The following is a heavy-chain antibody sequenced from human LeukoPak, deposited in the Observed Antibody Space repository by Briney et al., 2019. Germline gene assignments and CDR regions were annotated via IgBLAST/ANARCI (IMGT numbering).Heavy chain of an antibody. D-gene: IGHD3-10*01. Sequence: SETLSLTCAVYGGSFSGYYWSWIRQPPGKGLEWIGEINHSGSTNYNPSLKSRVTISVDTSKNQFSLKLSSVTATDTAVYYCARHLLWFGEFSNWFDPWGQGTLVTVSS. CDR1: GGSFSGYY. J-gene: IGHJ5*02. CDR3: ARHLLWFGEFSNWFDP. CDR2: INHSGST. V-gene: IGHV4-34*01.